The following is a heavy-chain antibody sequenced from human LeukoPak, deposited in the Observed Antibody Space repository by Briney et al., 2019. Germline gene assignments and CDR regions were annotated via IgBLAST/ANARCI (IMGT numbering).Heavy chain of an antibody. CDR1: GFNFGHFE. D-gene: IGHD6-19*01. V-gene: IGHV3-48*03. CDR2: ISSSGSIK. CDR3: ARGGGGWSWV. J-gene: IGHJ6*02. Sequence: GGSLRLSCAASGFNFGHFEVNWVRQAPGKGLEWVSYISSSGSIKHYADSVKGRFTISRDNAENSLYLEMNSLRAEETGVYYCARGGGGWSWVWGRGTTVTVS.